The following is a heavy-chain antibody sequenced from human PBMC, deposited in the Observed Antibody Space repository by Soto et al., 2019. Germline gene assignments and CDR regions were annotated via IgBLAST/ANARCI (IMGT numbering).Heavy chain of an antibody. J-gene: IGHJ3*01. CDR2: ISWDSGRI. CDR1: GFTFEDYA. Sequence: EMQLVEAGGGLVQPGRSLRLSCAASGFTFEDYAMHWVRQVPGKGLEWVAGISWDSGRIGYADSVKGRFTSSRDNVKNSMLLQMNSLKAEDTALYYCVKYMCINIPRDYGDAFDLWGQGTMVTVSS. CDR3: VKYMCINIPRDYGDAFDL. D-gene: IGHD3-3*01. V-gene: IGHV3-9*01.